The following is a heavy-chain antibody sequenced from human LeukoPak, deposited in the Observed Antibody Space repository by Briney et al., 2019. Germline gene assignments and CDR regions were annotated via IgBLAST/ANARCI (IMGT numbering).Heavy chain of an antibody. J-gene: IGHJ3*01. CDR2: ITGGGVGT. CDR1: GLTSRNYA. V-gene: IGHV3-23*01. D-gene: IGHD4-17*01. CDR3: AKDPNGDYVGAFDS. Sequence: GGSLRLSCAASGLTSRNYALTWVREAPGRGLEWVSRITGGGVGTSYADSVKGRFTVYRDNSKNTLYLQMNSLRAGDTAVYYCAKDPNGDYVGAFDSWGQGTLVTVSS.